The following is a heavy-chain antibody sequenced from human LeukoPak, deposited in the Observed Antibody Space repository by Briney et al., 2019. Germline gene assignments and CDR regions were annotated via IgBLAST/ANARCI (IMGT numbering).Heavy chain of an antibody. CDR3: AASVVPAAKGMDV. J-gene: IGHJ6*02. V-gene: IGHV3-9*01. Sequence: HPGGSLRLSCAASGFTFDDYAMHWVRQAPGKGLEWVSGISWNSGSIGYADSVKGRFTISRDNAKNSLYLQMNSLRAEDTALYYCAASVVPAAKGMDVWGQGTTVTVSS. D-gene: IGHD2-2*01. CDR2: ISWNSGSI. CDR1: GFTFDDYA.